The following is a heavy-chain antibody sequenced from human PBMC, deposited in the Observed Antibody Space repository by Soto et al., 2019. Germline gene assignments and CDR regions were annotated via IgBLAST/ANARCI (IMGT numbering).Heavy chain of an antibody. V-gene: IGHV4-39*01. J-gene: IGHJ5*02. Sequence: SETLSLTCTVSGGSISSSSYYWGWIRQPPGKGLEWIGSIYYSGSTYYNPSLKSRVTISVDTSQNQFSLQLSSVTAADTAVYYCARQPYCSSSSCYPFSNWFAHWGQGTLVTVSS. CDR2: IYYSGST. CDR1: GGSISSSSYY. D-gene: IGHD2-2*01. CDR3: ARQPYCSSSSCYPFSNWFAH.